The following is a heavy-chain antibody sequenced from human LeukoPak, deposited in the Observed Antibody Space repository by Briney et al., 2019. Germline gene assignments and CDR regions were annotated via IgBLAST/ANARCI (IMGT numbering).Heavy chain of an antibody. Sequence: SETLSLTCAVYGGSFSGYYWSWIRQPPGKGLEWIGEINHSGSTNYNPSLKSRVTISVDASKNQFSLKLSSVTAADTAVYYCAREVAEWELLRDIYAFHIWGQGTMVTVSS. CDR1: GGSFSGYY. CDR3: AREVAEWELLRDIYAFHI. V-gene: IGHV4-34*01. J-gene: IGHJ3*02. CDR2: INHSGST. D-gene: IGHD1-26*01.